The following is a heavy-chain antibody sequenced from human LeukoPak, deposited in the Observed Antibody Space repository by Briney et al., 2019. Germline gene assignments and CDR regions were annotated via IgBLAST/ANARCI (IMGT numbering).Heavy chain of an antibody. D-gene: IGHD4-17*01. CDR2: ISGSVGSR. V-gene: IGHV3-23*01. Sequence: GGSLRLSCAASGFTFSTYAMSWVRQAPGKGLEWVSSISGSVGSRNYGDSVKGRFTSSRDNSKNTLFLHMNSLRAEDTAVYFCAKETSDYGDYVNAFDVWGQGTMVTVSS. J-gene: IGHJ3*01. CDR3: AKETSDYGDYVNAFDV. CDR1: GFTFSTYA.